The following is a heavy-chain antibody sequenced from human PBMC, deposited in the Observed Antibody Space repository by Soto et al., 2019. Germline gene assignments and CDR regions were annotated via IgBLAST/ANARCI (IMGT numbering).Heavy chain of an antibody. CDR1: GYTFTNYA. V-gene: IGHV1-3*01. Sequence: ASVKVSCKASGYTFTNYAIHWLRQAPGQRLEWMGWINAGNGNTKYSQKFQGRVTITRNTSISTAYMELSSLRSEDTAVYYCAREREGSGFDPWGQGTLVTVSS. CDR2: INAGNGNT. CDR3: AREREGSGFDP. D-gene: IGHD1-26*01. J-gene: IGHJ5*02.